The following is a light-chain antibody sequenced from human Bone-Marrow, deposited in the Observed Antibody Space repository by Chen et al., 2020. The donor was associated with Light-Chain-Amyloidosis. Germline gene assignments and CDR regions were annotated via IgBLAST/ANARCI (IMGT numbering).Light chain of an antibody. Sequence: QPFLTQPPSASAPPGQMITISCYGVSSNVGNNYVSWYRHLPGTAPELLIFKDSRRPLGVPDRFSASNSGTSASLFISGLRSEDEADYTCAAWDENLSTWEFGGGTRLTVL. CDR2: KDS. CDR3: AAWDENLSTWE. CDR1: SSNVGNNY. V-gene: IGLV1-47*01. J-gene: IGLJ3*02.